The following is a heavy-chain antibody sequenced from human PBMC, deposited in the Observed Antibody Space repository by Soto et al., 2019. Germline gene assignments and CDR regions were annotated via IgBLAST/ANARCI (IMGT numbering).Heavy chain of an antibody. CDR3: ARDPERYCSGGSCYSGEDYYYYGMDV. Sequence: GASVKVSCKASGYTFTSYDINWVRQATGQGLEWMGWMNPNSGNTGYAQKFQGRVTMTRNTSISTAYMELSSLRSEDTAVYYCARDPERYCSGGSCYSGEDYYYYGMDVWGQGTTVTVSS. CDR2: MNPNSGNT. D-gene: IGHD2-15*01. J-gene: IGHJ6*02. CDR1: GYTFTSYD. V-gene: IGHV1-8*01.